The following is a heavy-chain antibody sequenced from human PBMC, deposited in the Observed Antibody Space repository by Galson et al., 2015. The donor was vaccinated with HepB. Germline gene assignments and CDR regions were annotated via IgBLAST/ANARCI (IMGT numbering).Heavy chain of an antibody. CDR1: GYTFTDYV. Sequence: SVKVSCKASGYTFTDYVVNWVRQAPGQGLEWMGWMNTNTGKPTYAPGFAGRFVFSLDTSVTTAYLQIRSLESDDTAVYYCARSPLRFLDWLPYYAYYYMDVWGEGTTVTVSS. V-gene: IGHV7-4-1*01. J-gene: IGHJ6*03. D-gene: IGHD3-3*01. CDR3: ARSPLRFLDWLPYYAYYYMDV. CDR2: MNTNTGKP.